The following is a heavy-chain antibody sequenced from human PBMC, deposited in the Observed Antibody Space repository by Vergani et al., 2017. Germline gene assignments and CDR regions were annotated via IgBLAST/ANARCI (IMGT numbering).Heavy chain of an antibody. D-gene: IGHD5-18*01. CDR1: GGSIITSY. V-gene: IGHV4-59*01. CDR2: IYYIGST. CDR3: ARGFGYSYGLGYFDY. Sequence: QVQLQESGPGLVKPSETLSLTCTVSGGSIITSYWSWIRQPPGKGLEWIGYIYYIGSTNYNTSLKSRVTISVDTSKNQFSLKLSSVTAADTAVYYCARGFGYSYGLGYFDYWGQGTLVTVSS. J-gene: IGHJ4*02.